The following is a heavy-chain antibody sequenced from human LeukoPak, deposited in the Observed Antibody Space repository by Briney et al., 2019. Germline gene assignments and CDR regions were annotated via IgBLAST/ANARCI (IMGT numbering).Heavy chain of an antibody. J-gene: IGHJ6*02. Sequence: PGGSLRLSCAASGFTFSSYDMHWVRQATGKGLEGVSAIGTASDTYYPGSVKGRFTISRENAKNSLYLQMNSLRAGDTAVYYCARGKWSEHYYYYYGMDVWGQGTTVTVSS. CDR2: IGTASDT. CDR3: ARGKWSEHYYYYYGMDV. V-gene: IGHV3-13*01. CDR1: GFTFSSYD. D-gene: IGHD2-15*01.